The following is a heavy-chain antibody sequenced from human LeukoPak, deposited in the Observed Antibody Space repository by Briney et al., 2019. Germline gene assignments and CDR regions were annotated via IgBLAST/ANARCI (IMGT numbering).Heavy chain of an antibody. CDR2: INPSGGFT. J-gene: IGHJ4*02. CDR1: GCTFTGYY. CDR3: ARDGDYGDYVLDH. D-gene: IGHD4-17*01. Sequence: ASVKVSCKASGCTFTGYYMHWVRQAPGQGLEWMGIINPSGGFTSNAQKFQGRVTMTRDTSTSTVYMELSSLRSEDTALYYCARDGDYGDYVLDHWGQGTLVTVSS. V-gene: IGHV1-46*01.